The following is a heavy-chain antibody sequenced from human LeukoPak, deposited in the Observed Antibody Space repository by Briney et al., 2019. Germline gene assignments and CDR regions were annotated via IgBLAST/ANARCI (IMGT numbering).Heavy chain of an antibody. CDR1: GFTFSSYA. CDR3: ARGSYSTVPELFDY. CDR2: ISYDGSNK. Sequence: GGSLRLSCAASGFTFSSYAMHGVRQAQGKGLEWVAVISYDGSNKYYADSVKGRFTISRDNSKNTLYLQMNSLRAEDTAVYYCARGSYSTVPELFDYWGQGTLVTVSS. V-gene: IGHV3-30*04. D-gene: IGHD4-11*01. J-gene: IGHJ4*02.